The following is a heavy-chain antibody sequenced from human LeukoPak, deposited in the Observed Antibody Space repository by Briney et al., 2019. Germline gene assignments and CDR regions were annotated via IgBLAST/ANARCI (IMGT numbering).Heavy chain of an antibody. D-gene: IGHD7-27*01. CDR3: ARDLPSTSNWELDY. V-gene: IGHV1-2*06. J-gene: IGHJ4*02. CDR2: INPNGGGT. Sequence: ASLKVSCKASGYTFTDYFIHCVRQAPGQGLEWMGRINPNGGGTDDAQNFQGRVTMTRDTSISTAYMELSRLTSDDTAVYYCARDLPSTSNWELDYWGQGTLVTVSS. CDR1: GYTFTDYF.